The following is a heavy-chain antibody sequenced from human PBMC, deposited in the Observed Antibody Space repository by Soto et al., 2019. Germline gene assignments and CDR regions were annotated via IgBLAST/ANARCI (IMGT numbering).Heavy chain of an antibody. CDR3: ARDDATVTTWDAFDI. D-gene: IGHD4-17*01. V-gene: IGHV4-31*03. Sequence: QVQLQESGPGLVTPSQTLSLTCTVSGGSITSGGYYWSWIRQHPGKGLEWIGYIYYSGSTYYNPSLKSRVTISVDTSKNQFSLKLSSVTAADTAVYYCARDDATVTTWDAFDIWGQGTMVTVSS. CDR1: GGSITSGGYY. J-gene: IGHJ3*02. CDR2: IYYSGST.